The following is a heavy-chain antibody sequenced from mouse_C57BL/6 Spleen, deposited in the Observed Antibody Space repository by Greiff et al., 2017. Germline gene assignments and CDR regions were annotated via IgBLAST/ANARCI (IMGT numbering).Heavy chain of an antibody. Sequence: VQLQQSGPELVKPGASVKISCKASGYTFTDYYMNWVKQSHGKSLEWIGDINPNNGGTSYNQKFKGKATLTVDKSSSTAYMELRSLTSEDSAVYYCARSDGYSLYYFDYWGQGTTLTVSS. CDR2: INPNNGGT. CDR1: GYTFTDYY. J-gene: IGHJ2*01. D-gene: IGHD2-3*01. CDR3: ARSDGYSLYYFDY. V-gene: IGHV1-26*01.